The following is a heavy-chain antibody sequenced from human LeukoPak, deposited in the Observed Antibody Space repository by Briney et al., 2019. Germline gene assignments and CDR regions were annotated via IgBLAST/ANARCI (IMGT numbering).Heavy chain of an antibody. CDR3: AKEGPLYGDDAFDI. CDR2: ISYDGSNK. V-gene: IGHV3-30*18. D-gene: IGHD4-17*01. CDR1: GFTFSSYW. Sequence: PGGSLRLSCAASGFTFSSYWMSWVRQAPGKGLEWVAVISYDGSNKYYADSVKGRFTISRDNSKNTLYLQMNSLRAEDTAVYYCAKEGPLYGDDAFDIWGQGTMVTVSS. J-gene: IGHJ3*02.